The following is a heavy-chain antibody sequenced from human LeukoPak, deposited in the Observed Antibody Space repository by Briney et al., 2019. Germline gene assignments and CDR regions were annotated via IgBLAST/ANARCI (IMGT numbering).Heavy chain of an antibody. CDR3: ARDSGYCSGGSCYKRWYFDL. D-gene: IGHD2-15*01. Sequence: ASVKVSCKASGYTFTGYYMHWVRQAPGQGLEWMGWINPNSGGTNYAQKFQGRVTMTRDTSISTAYMELSRLRADDTAVYYCARDSGYCSGGSCYKRWYFDLWGRGTLVTVSS. J-gene: IGHJ2*01. CDR1: GYTFTGYY. CDR2: INPNSGGT. V-gene: IGHV1-2*02.